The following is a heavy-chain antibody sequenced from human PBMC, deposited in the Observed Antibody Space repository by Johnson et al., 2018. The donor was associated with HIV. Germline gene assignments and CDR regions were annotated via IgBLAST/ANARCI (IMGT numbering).Heavy chain of an antibody. CDR3: TTGPMGAFDI. J-gene: IGHJ3*02. V-gene: IGHV3-11*01. CDR1: GFTFSDYY. Sequence: QVQLVETGGGLVKPGRSLRLSCAASGFTFSDYYMNWIRQAPGKGLEWVSYISSSGSAIYYADSVKGRFTISRDNAKNSLYLQMNSLKTEDTAVYYCTTGPMGAFDIWGQGTMVTVSS. D-gene: IGHD3-16*01. CDR2: ISSSGSAI.